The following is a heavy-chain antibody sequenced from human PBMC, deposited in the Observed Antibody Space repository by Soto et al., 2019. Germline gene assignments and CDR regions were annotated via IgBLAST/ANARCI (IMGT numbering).Heavy chain of an antibody. CDR3: ARGRYGDS. CDR2: ISAHNGNT. J-gene: IGHJ4*02. V-gene: IGHV1-18*01. D-gene: IGHD1-1*01. CDR1: GDTFTSSG. Sequence: QVPLVQSGAEVKKPGASVKVPCKASGDTFTSSGITWVRQAPGQGLERMGWISAHNGNTDYARKLQGRVIVTRDTSASTAYMELRSLGSDDTAVYYCARGRYGDSWGQGALVTVSS.